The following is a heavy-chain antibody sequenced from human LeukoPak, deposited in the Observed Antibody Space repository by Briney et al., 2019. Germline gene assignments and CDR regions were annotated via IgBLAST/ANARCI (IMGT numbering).Heavy chain of an antibody. Sequence: PGGSLRLSCAASGFTFDDYAMHWVRQAPGKGLEWVSLISWDGGSTYYADSVKGRFTISRDNSKNSLYLQMNSLRAEDTALYYCAKEGGYKLRYMDVWGKGTTVTVSS. CDR3: AKEGGYKLRYMDV. V-gene: IGHV3-43D*03. CDR2: ISWDGGST. D-gene: IGHD3-22*01. J-gene: IGHJ6*03. CDR1: GFTFDDYA.